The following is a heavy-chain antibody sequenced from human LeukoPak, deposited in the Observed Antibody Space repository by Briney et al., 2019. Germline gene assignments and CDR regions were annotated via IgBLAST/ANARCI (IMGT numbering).Heavy chain of an antibody. J-gene: IGHJ6*03. V-gene: IGHV4-59*02. CDR3: ARDVTIFGVVSYMDV. Sequence: SSETLSLTCTVSGVSVSSNYWSWIRQAPGKGLEWIGYMYHTGSGNYNPSLKSRVTISVDTSKNQFSLDVNSVTGADSAVYYCARDVTIFGVVSYMDVWGKGTTVTVSS. D-gene: IGHD3-3*01. CDR1: GVSVSSNY. CDR2: MYHTGSG.